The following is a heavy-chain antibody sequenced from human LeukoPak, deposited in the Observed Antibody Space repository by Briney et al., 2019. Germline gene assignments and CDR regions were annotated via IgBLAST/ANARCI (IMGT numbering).Heavy chain of an antibody. V-gene: IGHV3-30*03. Sequence: GGSLRLSCAASGFTFSSYGMHWVRQAPGKGLEWVAVISYDGSNKYYADSVKGRFTISRDNAKNSLYLQMNSLRAEDTAVYYCARNLYVGATREGDFDYWGQGTLVTVSS. D-gene: IGHD1-26*01. J-gene: IGHJ4*02. CDR1: GFTFSSYG. CDR3: ARNLYVGATREGDFDY. CDR2: ISYDGSNK.